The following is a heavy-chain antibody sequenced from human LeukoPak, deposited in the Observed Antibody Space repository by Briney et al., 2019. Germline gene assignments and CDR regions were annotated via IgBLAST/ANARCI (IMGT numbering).Heavy chain of an antibody. D-gene: IGHD4-17*01. V-gene: IGHV1-46*01. J-gene: IGHJ6*02. CDR3: ARDLYGDYAPHHYYYYYGMDV. Sequence: ASVKVSCKASGYTFTSYYMHWVRQAPGQGLEWMGIINPSGGSTSYAQKFRGRVTMTRDTSTSTVYMELSSLRSEDTAVYYCARDLYGDYAPHHYYYYYGMDVWGQGTTVTVSS. CDR2: INPSGGST. CDR1: GYTFTSYY.